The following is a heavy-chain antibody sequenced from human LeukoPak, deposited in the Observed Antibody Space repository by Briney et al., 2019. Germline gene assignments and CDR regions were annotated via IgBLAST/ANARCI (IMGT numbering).Heavy chain of an antibody. CDR3: ARERGLNDGSGYPLDY. V-gene: IGHV4-34*01. Sequence: SETLSLTCAVYGGSFSGYYWSWIRQPPGKGLEWIGEINHSGSTNYNPSLKSRVTISVDTSKNQFSLKLSSVTAADTAVYYCARERGLNDGSGYPLDYWGQGTLVTVSS. D-gene: IGHD3-22*01. J-gene: IGHJ4*02. CDR2: INHSGST. CDR1: GGSFSGYY.